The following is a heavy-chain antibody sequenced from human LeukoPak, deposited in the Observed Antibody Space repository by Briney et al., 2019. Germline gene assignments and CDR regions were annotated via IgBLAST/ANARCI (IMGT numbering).Heavy chain of an antibody. CDR1: CGSISNNNW. CDR3: ARVNINNWHSCDY. V-gene: IGHV4-4*02. CDR2: IYHSGSP. J-gene: IGHJ4*02. D-gene: IGHD1-1*01. Sequence: TSETLSLTCAVSCGSISNNNWWGWVRQPPGKGLEWIGEIYHSGSPNYNPSLKSRVTISVDKSRNHFSLNLSSVTAADTAVYYCARVNINNWHSCDYWGQGTLVTVSS.